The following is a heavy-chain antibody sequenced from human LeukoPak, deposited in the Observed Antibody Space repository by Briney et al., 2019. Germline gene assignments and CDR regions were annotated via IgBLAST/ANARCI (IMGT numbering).Heavy chain of an antibody. Sequence: GGSLRLSCAASGFTFSSYSMNWVRQAPGKGLEWVSSISSSSSYIYYADSVKGRFTISRENAKNSLYLQMNSLRAGDTAVYYCAREGLSSGDAFDIWGQGTMVTVSS. J-gene: IGHJ3*02. CDR3: AREGLSSGDAFDI. D-gene: IGHD6-19*01. CDR1: GFTFSSYS. CDR2: ISSSSSYI. V-gene: IGHV3-21*01.